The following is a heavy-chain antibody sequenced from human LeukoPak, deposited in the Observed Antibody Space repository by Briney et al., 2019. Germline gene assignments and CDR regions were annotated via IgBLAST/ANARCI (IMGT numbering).Heavy chain of an antibody. V-gene: IGHV3-23*01. CDR1: EFTFSSYA. CDR2: ITGATGAT. CDR3: AKGVEEVYYDFWRPEY. D-gene: IGHD3-3*01. Sequence: GGSLRLSCEASEFTFSSYAMGWVRQAPGKGLECVAVITGATGATYHADSVKGRFTISRDNSKNTLYLQMNSLRAEDTAVYYCAKGVEEVYYDFWRPEYWGLGTLVTVSS. J-gene: IGHJ4*02.